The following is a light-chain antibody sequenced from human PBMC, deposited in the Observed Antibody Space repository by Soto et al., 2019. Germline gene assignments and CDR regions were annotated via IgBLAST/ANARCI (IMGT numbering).Light chain of an antibody. Sequence: QSALTQPASVSGSPGQSITISCSGTSGDIGTYDHVAWFQQFPGKTPKLVIYSVSDRPSGVSYRFSGSKSGNTASLTISGLQADDEADYYCISYAVSRSYVFXTGSKGTVL. V-gene: IGLV2-14*01. CDR1: SGDIGTYDH. J-gene: IGLJ1*01. CDR2: SVS. CDR3: ISYAVSRSYV.